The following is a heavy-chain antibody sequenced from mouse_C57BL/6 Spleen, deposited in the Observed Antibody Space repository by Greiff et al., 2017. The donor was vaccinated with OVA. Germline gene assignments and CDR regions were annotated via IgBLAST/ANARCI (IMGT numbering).Heavy chain of an antibody. V-gene: IGHV7-3*01. J-gene: IGHJ4*01. D-gene: IGHD2-3*01. CDR2: IRNKANGYTT. Sequence: EVKLVESGGGLVQPGGSLSLSCAASGFTFTDYYMSWVRQPPGKALEWLGFIRNKANGYTTEYSASVKGRFTISRDNSQSILYLQMNALRAEDSATYDCARYGDGYYGAMDYWGQGTSVTVSS. CDR3: ARYGDGYYGAMDY. CDR1: GFTFTDYY.